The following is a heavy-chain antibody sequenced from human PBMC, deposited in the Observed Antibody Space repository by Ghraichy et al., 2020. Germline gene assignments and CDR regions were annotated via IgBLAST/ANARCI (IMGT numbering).Heavy chain of an antibody. J-gene: IGHJ3*02. CDR3: ARARSNSGGYGLRGCDI. D-gene: IGHD6-19*01. CDR1: AFSFGDYA. V-gene: IGHV3-49*03. CDR2: IRSQAYGGTT. Sequence: GGSLRLSCTASAFSFGDYAVSWFRQAPGKGLEWLGFIRSQAYGGTTDYAPSVKGRFNISREAFKNIAQLQMNSLETEDTPVYYCARARSNSGGYGLRGCDIWGQGTMVTVSS.